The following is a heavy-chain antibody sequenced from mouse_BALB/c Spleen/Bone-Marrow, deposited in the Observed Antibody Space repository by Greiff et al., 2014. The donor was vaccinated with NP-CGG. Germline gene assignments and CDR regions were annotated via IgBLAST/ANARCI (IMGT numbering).Heavy chain of an antibody. Sequence: QVQLKDSGPGLVAPSQSLSITCTVSGFSLTSYGVHWVRQPPGKGLEWLGVIWAGGSTNYNSALMSRLSISKDNSKSQVFLKMNSLQTNDTAMYYCARVYLWYFDVWGAGTTVTVSS. CDR3: ARVYLWYFDV. CDR1: GFSLTSYG. D-gene: IGHD2-3*01. J-gene: IGHJ1*01. V-gene: IGHV2-9*02. CDR2: IWAGGST.